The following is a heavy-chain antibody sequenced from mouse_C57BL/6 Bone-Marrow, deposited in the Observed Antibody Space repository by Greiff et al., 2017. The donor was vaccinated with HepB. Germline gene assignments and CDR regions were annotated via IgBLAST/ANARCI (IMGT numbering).Heavy chain of an antibody. Sequence: DVQLQESGPGLVKPSQSLSLTCSVTGYSITSGYYWNWIRQFPGNKLEWMGYISYDGSNNYNPSLKNRISITRDTSKNQFFLKLNSVTTEDTATYYCARERKFYAMDYWGQGTSVTVSS. CDR1: GYSITSGYY. V-gene: IGHV3-6*01. CDR2: ISYDGSN. J-gene: IGHJ4*01. CDR3: ARERKFYAMDY.